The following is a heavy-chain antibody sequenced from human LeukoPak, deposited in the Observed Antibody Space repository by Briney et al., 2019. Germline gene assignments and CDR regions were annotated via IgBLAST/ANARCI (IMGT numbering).Heavy chain of an antibody. D-gene: IGHD1-26*01. CDR3: ARDQAGGWELPRYYFDY. Sequence: PGGSLRLSCAASGFTFSSYSVNWVRQAPGKGLEWVSYISSSSSTIYYADSVRGRFTISRDNAKNSLYLQMNSLRAEDTALYYCARDQAGGWELPRYYFDYWGQGTLVTVSS. CDR2: ISSSSSTI. V-gene: IGHV3-48*04. CDR1: GFTFSSYS. J-gene: IGHJ4*02.